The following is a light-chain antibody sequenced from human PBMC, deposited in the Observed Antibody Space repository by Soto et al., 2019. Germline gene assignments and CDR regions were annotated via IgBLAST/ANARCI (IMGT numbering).Light chain of an antibody. V-gene: IGKV3-15*01. J-gene: IGKJ5*01. Sequence: EVVMTQSPATLSLSPGERATLSCRASQSVGSNYLAWYQQKPGQAPRLLIDGISTRATGIPARFSGSGSGTEFTLTISSLQSEDFAVYYCQQYTSWPITFGQGTRLESK. CDR1: QSVGSN. CDR2: GIS. CDR3: QQYTSWPIT.